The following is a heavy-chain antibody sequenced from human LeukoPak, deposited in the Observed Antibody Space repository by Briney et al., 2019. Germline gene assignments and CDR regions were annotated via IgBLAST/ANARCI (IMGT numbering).Heavy chain of an antibody. CDR1: GGSISSGDYY. Sequence: SQTLSLTCTVSGGSISSGDYYWSWIRQPPGKGLEWIGYIYYSGSTNYSPSLKSRVTISVDTSKNQFSLKLSSVTAADTAVYFCARGNSGWYHWGQGTLVTVSS. CDR3: ARGNSGWYH. D-gene: IGHD6-19*01. J-gene: IGHJ5*02. CDR2: IYYSGST. V-gene: IGHV4-30-4*01.